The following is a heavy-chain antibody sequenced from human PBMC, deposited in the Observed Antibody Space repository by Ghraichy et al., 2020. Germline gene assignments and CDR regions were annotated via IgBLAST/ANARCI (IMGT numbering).Heavy chain of an antibody. D-gene: IGHD3-10*01. CDR1: GFTFPNYA. Sequence: GGSLRLSCAASGFTFPNYAMSWVRQAPGKGLDWVSSISGSGDSTYYADSVKGRFTISRDNSRNTLYLQMNSLRAEDTAVFYCAKNPRSGSTRYNYYGTDVWGQGTTVTVPS. V-gene: IGHV3-23*01. J-gene: IGHJ6*02. CDR2: ISGSGDST. CDR3: AKNPRSGSTRYNYYGTDV.